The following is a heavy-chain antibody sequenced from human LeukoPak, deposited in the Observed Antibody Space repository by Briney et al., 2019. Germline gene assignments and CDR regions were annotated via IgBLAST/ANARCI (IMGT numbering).Heavy chain of an antibody. J-gene: IGHJ3*02. D-gene: IGHD4-17*01. CDR3: ARARYYGDPDAFDI. V-gene: IGHV4-4*07. Sequence: SETLSLTCTVFGGSISSYYWSWTRQPAGKGLEWIGRIYTSGSTNYNPSLKSRVTISVDKSKNQFSLKLSSVTAADTAVYYCARARYYGDPDAFDIWGQGTMVTVSS. CDR2: IYTSGST. CDR1: GGSISSYY.